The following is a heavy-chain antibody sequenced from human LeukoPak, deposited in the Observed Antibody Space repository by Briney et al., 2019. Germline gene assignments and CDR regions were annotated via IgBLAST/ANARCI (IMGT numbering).Heavy chain of an antibody. V-gene: IGHV4-34*01. CDR2: INHSGST. J-gene: IGHJ4*02. CDR1: GGSISSYY. Sequence: SETLSLTCTVSGGSISSYYWSWIRQPPGKGLEWIGEINHSGSTNYNPSLKSRVTISVDTSKNQFSLKLSSVTAADTAVYYCARGRTGSGRFDYWGQGTLVTVSS. CDR3: ARGRTGSGRFDY. D-gene: IGHD6-19*01.